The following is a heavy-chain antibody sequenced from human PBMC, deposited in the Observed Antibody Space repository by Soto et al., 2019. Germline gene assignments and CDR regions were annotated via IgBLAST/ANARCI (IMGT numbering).Heavy chain of an antibody. J-gene: IGHJ4*02. CDR1: GYSFTSYW. CDR3: ARDFCSFTTCYEFDY. D-gene: IGHD2-2*01. CDR2: IYPGDSDT. Sequence: GESLKISCKGSGYSFTSYWIGWVRQMPGKGLEWMGMIYPGDSDTRYSPSFQGQVTISADKSISTTYQQWSSLKASDTAMYFCARDFCSFTTCYEFDYWGQGTQV. V-gene: IGHV5-51*01.